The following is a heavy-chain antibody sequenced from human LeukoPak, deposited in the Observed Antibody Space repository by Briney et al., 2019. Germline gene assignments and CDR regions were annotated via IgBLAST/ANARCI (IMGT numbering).Heavy chain of an antibody. CDR3: AKVGGMSGYDQRGAFDI. CDR1: GFTFSSYA. J-gene: IGHJ3*02. V-gene: IGHV3-23*01. CDR2: ISGSGGST. Sequence: PGGSLRLSCAASGFTFSSYAMSWVRQAPGKGLEWVSAISGSGGSTYYADSVKGRFTISRDNSKNTLYLQMNSLRAEDTAVYYCAKVGGMSGYDQRGAFDIWGQGTMVTVSS. D-gene: IGHD5-12*01.